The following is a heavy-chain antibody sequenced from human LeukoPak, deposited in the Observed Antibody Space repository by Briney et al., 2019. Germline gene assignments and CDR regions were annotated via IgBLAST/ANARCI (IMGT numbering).Heavy chain of an antibody. CDR3: ARVGYDYVWGSYRSTSYYYYYMDV. Sequence: SETLSLTCAVYGGSFSGYYWGWIRQPPGKGLEWIGEINHSGSTNYNPSLKSRVTISVDTSKNQFSPKLSSVTAADTAVYYCARVGYDYVWGSYRSTSYYYYYMDVWGKGTTVTISS. J-gene: IGHJ6*03. D-gene: IGHD3-16*02. V-gene: IGHV4-34*01. CDR2: INHSGST. CDR1: GGSFSGYY.